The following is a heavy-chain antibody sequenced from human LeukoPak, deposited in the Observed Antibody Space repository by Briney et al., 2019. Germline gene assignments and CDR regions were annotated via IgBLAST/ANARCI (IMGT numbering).Heavy chain of an antibody. Sequence: PGGSLRLSCAASGFDFSSNWMHWVRHAPGQGLVWVSRIKGDGISTNYADSVKGRFTISKDNSKNTLYLQMNSLRAEDTAVYYCAKDELLWAVAAFDYWGQGTLVTVSS. CDR2: IKGDGIST. D-gene: IGHD6-19*01. V-gene: IGHV3-74*01. J-gene: IGHJ4*02. CDR1: GFDFSSNW. CDR3: AKDELLWAVAAFDY.